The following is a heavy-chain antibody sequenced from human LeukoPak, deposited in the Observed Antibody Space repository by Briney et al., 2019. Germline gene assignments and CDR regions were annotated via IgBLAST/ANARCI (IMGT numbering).Heavy chain of an antibody. V-gene: IGHV3-23*01. J-gene: IGHJ4*02. Sequence: GGSLRLSCAASGFSFSDSAVSWVRHSPGEGLQWVSSISDTGGRTYYADSVKGRFTITRDNARNTVNLQMNSLRAGDAARYYCAKGGQVFDFWGFTFGGQGFRVIFPS. CDR1: GFSFSDSA. D-gene: IGHD3-3*01. CDR3: AKGGQVFDFWGFTF. CDR2: ISDTGGRT.